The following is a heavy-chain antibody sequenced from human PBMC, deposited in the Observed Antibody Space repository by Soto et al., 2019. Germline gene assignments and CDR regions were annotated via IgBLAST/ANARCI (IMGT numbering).Heavy chain of an antibody. V-gene: IGHV3-72*01. D-gene: IGHD2-15*01. J-gene: IGHJ6*02. CDR2: TRNKANSYTT. Sequence: GGAVRLSCVDSGFIFIDHYMDWVRQAPGKGLEWVGRTRNKANSYTTEYAASVKGRFTISRDDSKNSLYLQMNSLKTEDTAIYYCARERKEQGYSSGYYYYGMDVWGQGTTVTVSS. CDR1: GFIFIDHY. CDR3: ARERKEQGYSSGYYYYGMDV.